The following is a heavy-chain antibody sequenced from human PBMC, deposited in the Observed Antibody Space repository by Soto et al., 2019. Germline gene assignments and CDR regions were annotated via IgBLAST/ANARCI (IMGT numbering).Heavy chain of an antibody. D-gene: IGHD3-3*01. Sequence: GGSLRLSCAASGFTFSSYSMNWVRQAPGKGLEWVSSISSSSSYIYYADSVKGRFTISRDNAKNSLYLQMNSLRAEDTAVYYCARVFTIFGVEPDAFDIWGQGTMVTVSS. V-gene: IGHV3-21*01. CDR3: ARVFTIFGVEPDAFDI. J-gene: IGHJ3*02. CDR2: ISSSSSYI. CDR1: GFTFSSYS.